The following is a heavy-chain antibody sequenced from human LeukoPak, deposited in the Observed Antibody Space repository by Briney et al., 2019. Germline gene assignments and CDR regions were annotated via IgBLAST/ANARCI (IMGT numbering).Heavy chain of an antibody. V-gene: IGHV1-8*01. J-gene: IGHJ4*02. CDR2: MNPNSGNT. D-gene: IGHD7-27*01. CDR1: GSTFTSYD. CDR3: ARTLALGGS. Sequence: ASVTLSCNASGSTFTSYDFNWVRQAPGPGLEWMGWMNPNSGNTGYAQKFQGRVTMTRTTSISTAYMELSSLRSEDTAVYYCARTLALGGSWGQGTLVTVSS.